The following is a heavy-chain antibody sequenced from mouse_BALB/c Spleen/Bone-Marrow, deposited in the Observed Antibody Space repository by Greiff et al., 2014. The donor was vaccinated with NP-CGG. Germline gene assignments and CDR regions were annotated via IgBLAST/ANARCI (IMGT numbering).Heavy chain of an antibody. CDR3: AREVLRDYFDY. J-gene: IGHJ2*01. CDR1: GFAFSSYD. D-gene: IGHD1-1*01. V-gene: IGHV5-12-1*01. Sequence: VQVVESGGGLVKPGGSLKLSCAASGFAFSSYDMSWVRQTPEKRLEWVAYISSGGGSTYYPDTVKGRFTISRDNAKNTLYLQMSSLKSEDTAMYYCAREVLRDYFDYWGQGTTLTVSS. CDR2: ISSGGGST.